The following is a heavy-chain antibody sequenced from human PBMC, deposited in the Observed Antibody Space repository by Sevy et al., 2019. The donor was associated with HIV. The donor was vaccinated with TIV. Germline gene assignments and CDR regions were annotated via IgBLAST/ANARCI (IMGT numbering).Heavy chain of an antibody. CDR3: ATCTTGTTGNAFDI. J-gene: IGHJ3*02. Sequence: GGSLRLSCAASGFTFSDYYMSWIRQAPGKGLEWVSYISSSGSTIYYAHSVKGRFTISRDNAKNSLYLQMNSLRAEDTAVYYCATCTTGTTGNAFDIWGQGTMVTVSS. CDR1: GFTFSDYY. D-gene: IGHD1-1*01. V-gene: IGHV3-11*01. CDR2: ISSSGSTI.